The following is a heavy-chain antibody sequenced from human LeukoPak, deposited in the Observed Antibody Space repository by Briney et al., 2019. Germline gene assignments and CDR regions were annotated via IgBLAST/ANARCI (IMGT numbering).Heavy chain of an antibody. D-gene: IGHD2-15*01. J-gene: IGHJ4*02. CDR1: GFTFSSYA. Sequence: PGGSLRLSCAASGFTFSSYAMSWVRQAPGKGLEWVSAISGSGGSTYYADSVKGRFTISRDNSKNTLYLQMNGLRAEDTAVYYCAKAQHCSGGSCYRDWGQGTLVTVSS. CDR3: AKAQHCSGGSCYRD. V-gene: IGHV3-23*01. CDR2: ISGSGGST.